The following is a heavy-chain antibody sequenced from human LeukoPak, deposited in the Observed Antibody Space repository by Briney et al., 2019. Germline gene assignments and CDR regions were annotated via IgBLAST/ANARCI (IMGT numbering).Heavy chain of an antibody. CDR3: AKSDGWGGAFDI. CDR1: GYTFTGYY. D-gene: IGHD3-10*01. CDR2: INPNTGGT. J-gene: IGHJ3*02. V-gene: IGHV1-2*02. Sequence: ASVKVSCKASGYTFTGYYMHWVRQAPGQGLEWMGWINPNTGGTKYAQQFQGRVTMTRDTSIRTAYVELSRLTSDDTALYYCAKSDGWGGAFDIWGQGTMVTVSS.